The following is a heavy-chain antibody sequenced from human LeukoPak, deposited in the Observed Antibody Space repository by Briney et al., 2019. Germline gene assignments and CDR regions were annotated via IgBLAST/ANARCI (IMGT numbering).Heavy chain of an antibody. D-gene: IGHD4-17*01. Sequence: PGRSLRLSCAASGFTFDDYAMHWVRQAPGKGLEWVSGISWNSGSIGYADSVKGRFTISRDNAKNSLYLQMNSLRAEDTALYYCAKGPYGDLYYFDYWGQGTLVTVSS. CDR2: ISWNSGSI. CDR1: GFTFDDYA. CDR3: AKGPYGDLYYFDY. J-gene: IGHJ4*02. V-gene: IGHV3-9*01.